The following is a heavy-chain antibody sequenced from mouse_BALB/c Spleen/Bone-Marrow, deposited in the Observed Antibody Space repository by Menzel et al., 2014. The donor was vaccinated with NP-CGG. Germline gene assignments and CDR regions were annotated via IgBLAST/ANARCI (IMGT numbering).Heavy chain of an antibody. Sequence: VQLKESGTVLARPGAAVKMSCKASGYTFSNYWMHWVKQRPGQGLEWIGTIYPGNSDTTYNQKFKGKAKLTAVTPTSTAYMDLSSLTNEDSAVYYCTTLARTNFDYWGQGTTLTVSS. CDR1: GYTFSNYW. V-gene: IGHV1-5*01. J-gene: IGHJ2*01. CDR3: TTLARTNFDY. D-gene: IGHD3-1*01. CDR2: IYPGNSDT.